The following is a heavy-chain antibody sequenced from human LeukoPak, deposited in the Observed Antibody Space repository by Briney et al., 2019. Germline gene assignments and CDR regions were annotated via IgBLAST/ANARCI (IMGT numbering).Heavy chain of an antibody. J-gene: IGHJ4*02. CDR2: IYFSGSI. Sequence: PSETLSLTCTVSGGSISSSGYYWGWIRQPPGKGLEWIGTIYFSGSIYYNPSLKSRVTISVDTSKNHFSLRLSYLTAPATTIFYCANTHLAAPPFDYWGQGTLVSVSS. CDR1: GGSISSSGYY. CDR3: ANTHLAAPPFDY. V-gene: IGHV4-39*02. D-gene: IGHD6-6*01.